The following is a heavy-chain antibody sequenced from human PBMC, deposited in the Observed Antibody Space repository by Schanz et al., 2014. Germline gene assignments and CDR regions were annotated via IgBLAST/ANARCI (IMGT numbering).Heavy chain of an antibody. D-gene: IGHD6-13*01. J-gene: IGHJ6*02. CDR2: IIPIHGIV. CDR1: GGTFSTYP. V-gene: IGHV1-69*02. Sequence: QVQLVQSGAEVKKPGSSMKVSCKASGGTFSTYPINWLRQAPGQGLEWMGRIIPIHGIVNYAQRFQDRVRITADKSTSTAYMELSSLRSDDTAVYYCARDGHSSNWRSYFFYGLDVWGQGTTVTVSS. CDR3: ARDGHSSNWRSYFFYGLDV.